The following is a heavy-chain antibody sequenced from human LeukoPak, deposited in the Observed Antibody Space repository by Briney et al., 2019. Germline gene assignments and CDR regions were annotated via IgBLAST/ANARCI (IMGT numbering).Heavy chain of an antibody. D-gene: IGHD6-13*01. CDR1: GGSISSYY. Sequence: SETLSLTCAVSGGSISSYYWSWIRLPPGRGLEWIGSIHYSGSTSYNSSLKSRVTISVDTSKNQFSLKLSSVTPADTAVYYCARQVYSSSWSYYFDYWGQGVLVTVSS. V-gene: IGHV4-59*01. CDR2: IHYSGST. J-gene: IGHJ4*02. CDR3: ARQVYSSSWSYYFDY.